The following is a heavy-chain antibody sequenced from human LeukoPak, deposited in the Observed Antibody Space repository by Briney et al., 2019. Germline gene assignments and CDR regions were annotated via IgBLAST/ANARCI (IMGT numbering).Heavy chain of an antibody. CDR1: GGSITDYY. Sequence: SETLSLTCTVSGGSITDYYWSWIRQPPGKGLEWIGLIYYTGSTNYSPSLKSRVSISVDTSKNQFSLKMTSVTAADTAVYYCSRHKGSGSYYLWYYYYMDVWGKGTTVTVSS. D-gene: IGHD3-10*01. CDR2: IYYTGST. V-gene: IGHV4-59*08. CDR3: SRHKGSGSYYLWYYYYMDV. J-gene: IGHJ6*03.